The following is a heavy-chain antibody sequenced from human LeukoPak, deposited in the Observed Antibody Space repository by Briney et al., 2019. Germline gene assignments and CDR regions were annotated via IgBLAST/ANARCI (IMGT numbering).Heavy chain of an antibody. CDR3: AKDIGTVRGVGHYYYYYGMDV. CDR1: GFTFSSYE. J-gene: IGHJ6*02. D-gene: IGHD3-10*01. V-gene: IGHV3-48*03. CDR2: ISSSGSTI. Sequence: PGGSLRLSCAASGFTFSSYEMNWVRQAPGKGLEWVSYISSSGSTIYYADSVKGRFTISRDNAKNSLYLQMNSLRAEDTALYYCAKDIGTVRGVGHYYYYYGMDVWGQGTTVTVSS.